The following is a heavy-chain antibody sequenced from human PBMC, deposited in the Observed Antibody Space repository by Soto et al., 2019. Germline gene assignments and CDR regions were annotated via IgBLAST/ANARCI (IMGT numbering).Heavy chain of an antibody. Sequence: QITLKESGPTLVKPTQTLTLTCTFSGFSLSTSGVGVGWIRQPPGKALEWLTLIYWNDDKRYSPSLKSRLTINNDTSKNQVVLTMTNMDTVDTATYYCAHSSWYVGYFDYWGQGTLVTVSS. J-gene: IGHJ4*02. CDR1: GFSLSTSGVG. CDR3: AHSSWYVGYFDY. D-gene: IGHD6-13*01. CDR2: IYWNDDK. V-gene: IGHV2-5*01.